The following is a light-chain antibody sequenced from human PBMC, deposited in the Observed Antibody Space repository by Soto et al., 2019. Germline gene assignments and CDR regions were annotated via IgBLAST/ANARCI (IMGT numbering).Light chain of an antibody. CDR3: CSYAGSSYV. CDR2: EVS. CDR1: SSDVGSYNL. Sequence: QSVLTQPASVSGSPGQSITISCTRTSSDVGSYNLVSWYQQHPGKAPKLMIYEVSKRPSGVSNRFSGSKSGNTASLTISGLQAEDEADYYCCSYAGSSYVFGTGTKVTVL. V-gene: IGLV2-23*02. J-gene: IGLJ1*01.